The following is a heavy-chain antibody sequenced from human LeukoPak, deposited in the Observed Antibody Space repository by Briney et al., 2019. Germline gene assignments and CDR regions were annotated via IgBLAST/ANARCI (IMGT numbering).Heavy chain of an antibody. CDR3: TRDIGSYSSQYFDY. CDR2: IRSKAYGGTT. CDR1: GFTFGDYA. V-gene: IGHV3-49*04. D-gene: IGHD5-18*01. J-gene: IGHJ4*02. Sequence: GRSLRLSCTASGFTFGDYAMSWVRQAPGKGLEWVGFIRSKAYGGTTEYAASVKGRFTISRDDSKSIAYLQMNSLKTEDTAVYYCTRDIGSYSSQYFDYWGQGTLVTVSS.